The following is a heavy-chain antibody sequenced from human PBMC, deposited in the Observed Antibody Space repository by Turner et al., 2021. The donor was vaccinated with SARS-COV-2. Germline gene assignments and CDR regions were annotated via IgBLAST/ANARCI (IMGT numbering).Heavy chain of an antibody. Sequence: QVQLKQWGAGLLKPSETLSLTCAVYGGSFSGYYWSWIRQPPGKGLEWIGEIYHSGSTNYNPSLKSRVTISVDTSKNQFSLKLSSVTAADTAVYYCARSWGGILTGYSFDPWGQGTLVTVSS. CDR3: ARSWGGILTGYSFDP. V-gene: IGHV4-34*01. J-gene: IGHJ5*02. D-gene: IGHD3-9*01. CDR2: IYHSGST. CDR1: GGSFSGYY.